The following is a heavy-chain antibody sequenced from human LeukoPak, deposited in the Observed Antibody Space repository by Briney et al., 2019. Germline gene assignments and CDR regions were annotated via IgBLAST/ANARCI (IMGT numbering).Heavy chain of an antibody. CDR3: ARRSYYYDSSGPFDY. CDR2: IIPIFGTA. Sequence: ASVKVSCKASGGTFSSYAISWVRQAPGQGLEWMGGIIPIFGTANYAQKFQGRVTITADESTSTAYMELSSLRSEDTAVYYCARRSYYYDSSGPFDYWGQGTLVTVSS. V-gene: IGHV1-69*13. D-gene: IGHD3-22*01. J-gene: IGHJ4*02. CDR1: GGTFSSYA.